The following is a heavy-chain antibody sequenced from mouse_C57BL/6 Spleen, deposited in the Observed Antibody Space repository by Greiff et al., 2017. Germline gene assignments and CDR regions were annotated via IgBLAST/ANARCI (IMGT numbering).Heavy chain of an antibody. CDR1: GYTFTSYW. CDR2: IDPSDSET. J-gene: IGHJ4*01. Sequence: QVQLQQPGAELVRPGSSVKLSCKASGYTFTSYWMHWVKQRPIQGLEWIGNIDPSDSETHYNQKFKGKATLTVDKSSSTAYMQLSSLTAEDSAVYYCARSPSTVVAPYAMDYWGQGTSVTVSS. CDR3: ARSPSTVVAPYAMDY. V-gene: IGHV1-52*01. D-gene: IGHD1-1*01.